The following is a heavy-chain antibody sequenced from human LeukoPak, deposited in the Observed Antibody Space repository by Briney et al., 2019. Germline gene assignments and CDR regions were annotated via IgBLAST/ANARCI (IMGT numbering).Heavy chain of an antibody. D-gene: IGHD3-22*01. V-gene: IGHV3-30*18. CDR3: AKDRGDYYDSSGYYPAGFDC. CDR1: GFTFISYG. CDR2: ISYGGRNK. J-gene: IGHJ4*02. Sequence: GGSLRLSCAASGFTFISYGMHWVREAPGKGVEWVADISYGGRNKYYADSVKGGFTISRDNSKKTLYLQMNSLRAEDTAVYYCAKDRGDYYDSSGYYPAGFDCWGKGSLVTVSS.